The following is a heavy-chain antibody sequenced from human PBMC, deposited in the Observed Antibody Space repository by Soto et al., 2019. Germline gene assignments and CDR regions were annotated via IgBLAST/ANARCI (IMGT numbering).Heavy chain of an antibody. CDR2: IVVGSGNT. D-gene: IGHD3-9*01. CDR1: GFTFTSSA. J-gene: IGHJ6*02. CDR3: AAGPLYYDILTYYYYGMDV. V-gene: IGHV1-58*02. Sequence: SVKVSCKASGFTFTSSAMQWVRQARGQRLEWIGWIVVGSGNTNYAQKFQERVTITRDMSTSTAYMELSSLRSEDTAVYYCAAGPLYYDILTYYYYGMDVWGQGTTVTVSS.